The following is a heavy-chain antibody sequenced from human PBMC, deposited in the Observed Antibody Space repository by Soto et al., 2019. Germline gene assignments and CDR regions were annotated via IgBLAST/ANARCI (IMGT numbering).Heavy chain of an antibody. D-gene: IGHD3-3*01. CDR3: TRIPAPTIFGVVIFDY. CDR2: IFSNDEK. Sequence: SGPTLVNPTETLTLTCTVSGFSLSNARMGVSWIRQPPGKALEWLAHIFSNDEKSYSTSLKSRLTISKDTSKSQVVLTMTNMDPVDTATYYCTRIPAPTIFGVVIFDYWGQGTLVTVSS. CDR1: GFSLSNARMG. J-gene: IGHJ4*02. V-gene: IGHV2-26*01.